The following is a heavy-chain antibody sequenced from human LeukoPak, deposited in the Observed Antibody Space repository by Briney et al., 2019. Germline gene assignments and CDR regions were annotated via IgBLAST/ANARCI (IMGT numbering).Heavy chain of an antibody. CDR1: GGSISSYY. V-gene: IGHV4-59*01. Sequence: SETLSLTCTVSGGSISSYYWTWIRQPPGKGLEWIGYIYYSGSTNYNPSLKSRVTISVDTSKNQFSLKLSSVTAADTAVYYCARVGDWNDLVYWGQGTLVTVSS. CDR2: IYYSGST. D-gene: IGHD1-1*01. CDR3: ARVGDWNDLVY. J-gene: IGHJ4*02.